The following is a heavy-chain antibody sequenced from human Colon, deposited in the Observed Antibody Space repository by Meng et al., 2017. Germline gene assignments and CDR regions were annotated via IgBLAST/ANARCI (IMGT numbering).Heavy chain of an antibody. V-gene: IGHV4-4*02. CDR2: IFHSGTS. J-gene: IGHJ5*02. CDR3: ARRNSNNWFDP. D-gene: IGHD2/OR15-2a*01. Sequence: QVQLQELGPGLVQPSGSRSLTCAVPGAAISGDNWWSWVRQTPGKGLEWLGEIFHSGTSNYNPSLKSRVTISVDKSKNQFSLRLSSVTAADTAVYYCARRNSNNWFDPWGQGILVTVSS. CDR1: GAAISGDNW.